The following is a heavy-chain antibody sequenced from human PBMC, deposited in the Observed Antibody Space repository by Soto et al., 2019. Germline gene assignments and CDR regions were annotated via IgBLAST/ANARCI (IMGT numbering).Heavy chain of an antibody. D-gene: IGHD6-13*01. V-gene: IGHV4-39*01. J-gene: IGHJ4*02. CDR2: IYYSGST. CDR3: ASLVVAAAEADYFDY. Sequence: SETLSLTCTVSGGSISSSSYYWGWIRQPPGKGLEWIGSIYYSGSTYYNPSLKSRVTISVDTSKNQFSLKLSSVTAADTAVYYCASLVVAAAEADYFDYWGQGTLVTVSS. CDR1: GGSISSSSYY.